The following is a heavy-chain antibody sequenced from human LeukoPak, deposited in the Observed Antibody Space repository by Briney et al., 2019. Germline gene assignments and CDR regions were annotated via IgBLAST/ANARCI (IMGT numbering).Heavy chain of an antibody. V-gene: IGHV3-21*01. CDR1: GFTFSSYS. Sequence: GGSLRLSCAASGFTFSSYSMNWVRQAPGKGLEWVSSISSSSSYIYYADSVKGRFTISRDNAKNSLYLQMNSLRAEDTAVYYCARDSHLRGWYVNDYWGQGTLVTVSS. J-gene: IGHJ4*02. CDR3: ARDSHLRGWYVNDY. CDR2: ISSSSSYI. D-gene: IGHD6-19*01.